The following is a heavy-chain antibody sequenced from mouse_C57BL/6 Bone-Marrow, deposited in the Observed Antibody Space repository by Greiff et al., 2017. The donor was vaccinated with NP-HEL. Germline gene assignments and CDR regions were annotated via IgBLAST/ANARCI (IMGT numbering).Heavy chain of an antibody. CDR3: VRDSELGPYFDY. CDR2: ISSKSSNYAT. J-gene: IGHJ2*01. V-gene: IGHV10-3*01. D-gene: IGHD4-1*01. Sequence: EVKLEESGGGLVQPKGSLKLSCAASGFTFNTYAMHWVRQAPGKGLEWVARISSKSSNYATYYADSVKDRFTISRDDSQSMLYLQMNNLKTEDTAMYYCVRDSELGPYFDYGGQGTTLTVSS. CDR1: GFTFNTYA.